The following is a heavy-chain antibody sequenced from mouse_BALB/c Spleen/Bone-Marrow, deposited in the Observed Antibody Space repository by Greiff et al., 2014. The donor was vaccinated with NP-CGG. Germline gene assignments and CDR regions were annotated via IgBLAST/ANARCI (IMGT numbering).Heavy chain of an antibody. CDR2: INPCYDGT. Sequence: VKISCKASGYTFTSYVMHWVKLKPGHGLEWIVYINPCYDGTKYNEQFNGKATLTSDKSSSTAYMELSSLTSDDAAVYYCAGGDVYYIDFGGQGTTVTVSS. V-gene: IGHV1-14*01. J-gene: IGHJ2*01. CDR3: AGGDVYYIDF. D-gene: IGHD2-12*01. CDR1: GYTFTSYV.